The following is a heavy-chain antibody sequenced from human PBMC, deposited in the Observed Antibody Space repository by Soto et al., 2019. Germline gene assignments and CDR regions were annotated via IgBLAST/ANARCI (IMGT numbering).Heavy chain of an antibody. CDR1: GYTFTSYG. CDR3: ARVWLAAAGNNWFDP. CDR2: ISAYNGNT. J-gene: IGHJ5*02. D-gene: IGHD6-13*01. Sequence: ASVKVSCKASGYTFTSYGISWVRQAPGQGLEWMGWISAYNGNTNYAQKLQGRVTMTTDTSTSTAYMELRSLRSDDTAVYYCARVWLAAAGNNWFDPWGQGTLVTASS. V-gene: IGHV1-18*01.